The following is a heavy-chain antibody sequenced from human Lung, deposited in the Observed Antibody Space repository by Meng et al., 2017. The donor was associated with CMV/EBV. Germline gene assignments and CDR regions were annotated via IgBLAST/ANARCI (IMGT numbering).Heavy chain of an antibody. CDR1: GDSISSYY. V-gene: IGHV4-59*01. J-gene: IGHJ4*03. Sequence: SETLSLXCSVSGDSISSYYWNWIRQSPGKGLEWIGSIYYSGRTDYNPSLKSRVTISVDTSKNYFSLKLTSVTAADTAVYFCARFLSNYYESRHYRYVDSWXQGTLVTVSS. D-gene: IGHD3-22*01. CDR3: ARFLSNYYESRHYRYVDS. CDR2: IYYSGRT.